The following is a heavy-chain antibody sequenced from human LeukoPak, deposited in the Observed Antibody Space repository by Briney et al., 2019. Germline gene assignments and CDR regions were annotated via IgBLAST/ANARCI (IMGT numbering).Heavy chain of an antibody. CDR3: ARDRYCSSTSCYTYYYYGMDV. CDR1: GYTFTSYG. V-gene: IGHV1-18*01. D-gene: IGHD2-2*02. Sequence: ASVKVSCKASGYTFTSYGISWARQAPGQGLEWMGWISAYNGNTNYAQKLQGRVTMTTDTSTSTAYMELRSLRSDDTAVYYCARDRYCSSTSCYTYYYYGMDVWGQGTTVTVSS. CDR2: ISAYNGNT. J-gene: IGHJ6*02.